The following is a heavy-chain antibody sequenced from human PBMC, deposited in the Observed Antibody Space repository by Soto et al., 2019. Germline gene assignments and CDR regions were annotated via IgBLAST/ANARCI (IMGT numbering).Heavy chain of an antibody. CDR3: ARDSPSGLLCGY. Sequence: GGSLRLSCAASGFTFSRFDMHWVRQAPGKGLEWVAVISEDGNTKYYADSVKGRFTISRDNSKNTLYLQMDSLRAEDTAVYYCARDSPSGLLCGYWGQGTLVTVS. D-gene: IGHD2-21*02. V-gene: IGHV3-30*03. J-gene: IGHJ4*02. CDR2: ISEDGNTK. CDR1: GFTFSRFD.